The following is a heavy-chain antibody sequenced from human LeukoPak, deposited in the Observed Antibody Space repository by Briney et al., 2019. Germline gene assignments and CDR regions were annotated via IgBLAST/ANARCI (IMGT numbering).Heavy chain of an antibody. CDR3: ARDPGDTDWYNFDF. D-gene: IGHD3-9*01. J-gene: IGHJ4*02. Sequence: SVKVSCKASGGTFSSYAISWVRQAPGQGLEWMGGIIPIFGTANYAQKFQGRVTITTDESTSTAYMELSSLRSEDTAVYYCARDPGDTDWYNFDFWGQGILVTVSS. CDR2: IIPIFGTA. V-gene: IGHV1-69*05. CDR1: GGTFSSYA.